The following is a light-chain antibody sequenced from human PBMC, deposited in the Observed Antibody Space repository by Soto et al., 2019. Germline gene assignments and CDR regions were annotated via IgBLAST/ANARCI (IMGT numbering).Light chain of an antibody. CDR1: QSVSNNY. V-gene: IGKV3-20*01. CDR3: QQYGSPPPYT. J-gene: IGKJ2*01. Sequence: EVVLTQSPGTLSLSPGERATLSCRASQSVSNNYLAWYQHKPGQGPRLLIFGSSDRATGIPDRFSGSGSGTDFTLTISRLEPEDFGVYYCQQYGSPPPYTFGQGTKLESK. CDR2: GSS.